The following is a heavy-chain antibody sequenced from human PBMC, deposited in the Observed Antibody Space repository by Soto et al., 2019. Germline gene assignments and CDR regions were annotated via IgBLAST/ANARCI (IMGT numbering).Heavy chain of an antibody. CDR3: ARPYDSSNSPRFDY. V-gene: IGHV1-18*01. CDR1: GYRFTSYG. D-gene: IGHD3-22*01. Sequence: QVQLVQSGAEVKKPGASVKVSCKASGYRFTSYGIIWVRQAPGQGLEWMGWISAYNGNTKYAQKFQGRVTITTDTSTSTAYMELRSLRSDDTAVYYCARPYDSSNSPRFDYWGQGTLVTVSS. J-gene: IGHJ4*02. CDR2: ISAYNGNT.